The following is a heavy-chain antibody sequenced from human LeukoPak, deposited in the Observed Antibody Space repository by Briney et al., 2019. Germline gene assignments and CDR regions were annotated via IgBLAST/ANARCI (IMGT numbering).Heavy chain of an antibody. CDR2: ISGSTSYT. Sequence: GGSLRLSCAASGFSFSDYYMSCLRQAPGKRLEWVSYISGSTSYTDYADSVKGRFTISRDNAKNSLYLQMNSLRAEDTAVYYCARTLVAAPGSKGGPWGQGTLVTVSS. CDR3: ARTLVAAPGSKGGP. V-gene: IGHV3-11*03. CDR1: GFSFSDYY. J-gene: IGHJ5*02. D-gene: IGHD6-13*01.